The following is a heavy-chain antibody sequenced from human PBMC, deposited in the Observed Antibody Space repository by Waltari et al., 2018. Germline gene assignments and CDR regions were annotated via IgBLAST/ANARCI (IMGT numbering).Heavy chain of an antibody. CDR3: AKGGYMYAV. D-gene: IGHD2-8*01. V-gene: IGHV3-7*01. CDR1: GFSFSTYK. J-gene: IGHJ4*02. Sequence: EEQLVESGGGLVQPGGSLRLSCAASGFSFSTYKMSWVRQAPGKGLELVAKIKEDGSEKNYVDSVKGRFTISRDNAKNSLYLQMNSLRAEDTAVYYCAKGGYMYAVWGQGTLVTVSS. CDR2: IKEDGSEK.